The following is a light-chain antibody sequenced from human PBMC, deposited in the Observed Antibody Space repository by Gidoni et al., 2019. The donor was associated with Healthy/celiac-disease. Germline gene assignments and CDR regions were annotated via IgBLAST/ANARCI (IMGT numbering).Light chain of an antibody. V-gene: IGKV1-8*01. CDR2: AAS. J-gene: IGKJ1*01. CDR3: QQYYSYPRT. Sequence: IRMAQSPSSFSASTGDRVTITCRASQGISSYLVWYQQKPGKAPKLLIYAASTLQSGVPSRFSGSGSGTDFTLTISSLQSEDFATYYCQQYYSYPRTFGQGTKVEIK. CDR1: QGISSY.